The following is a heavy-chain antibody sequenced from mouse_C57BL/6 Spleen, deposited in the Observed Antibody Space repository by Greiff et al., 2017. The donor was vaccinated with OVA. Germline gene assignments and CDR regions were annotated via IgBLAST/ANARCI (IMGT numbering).Heavy chain of an antibody. CDR3: ARSNWEY. V-gene: IGHV1-82*01. J-gene: IGHJ2*01. CDR2: IYPGDGDT. Sequence: VKLMESGPELVKPGASVKISCKASGYAFSSSWMNWVKQRPGKGLEWIGRIYPGDGDTNYNGKFKGKATLTADKSSSTAYMQLSSLTSEDSAVYFCARSNWEYWGQGTTLTVSS. CDR1: GYAFSSSW. D-gene: IGHD4-1*01.